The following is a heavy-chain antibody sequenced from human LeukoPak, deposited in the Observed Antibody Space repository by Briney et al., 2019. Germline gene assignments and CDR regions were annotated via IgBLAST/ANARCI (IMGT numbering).Heavy chain of an antibody. CDR1: GGSISSGSYY. CDR3: ASSGPVSFYYYMDV. Sequence: SQTLSLTCTVSGGSISSGSYYWSWIRQPAGKGLEWIGRIYTSGSTNYNPSLKSRVTISVDTSKNQFSLKLSSVTAADTAVYYCASSGPVSFYYYMDVWGKGTTVTVSS. J-gene: IGHJ6*03. CDR2: IYTSGST. D-gene: IGHD4-11*01. V-gene: IGHV4-61*02.